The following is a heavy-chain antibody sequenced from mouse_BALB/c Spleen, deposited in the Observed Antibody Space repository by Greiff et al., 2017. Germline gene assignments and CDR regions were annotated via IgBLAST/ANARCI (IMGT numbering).Heavy chain of an antibody. J-gene: IGHJ3*01. CDR1: GYSITSGYY. CDR2: ISYDGSN. Sequence: EVKLQESGPGLVKPSQSLSLTCSVTGYSITSGYYWNWIRQFPGNKLEWMGYISYDGSNNYNPSLKNRISITRDTSKNQFFLKLNSVTTEDTATYYCARGTYYYGSSLGFAYWGQGTLVTVSA. CDR3: ARGTYYYGSSLGFAY. V-gene: IGHV3-6*02. D-gene: IGHD1-1*01.